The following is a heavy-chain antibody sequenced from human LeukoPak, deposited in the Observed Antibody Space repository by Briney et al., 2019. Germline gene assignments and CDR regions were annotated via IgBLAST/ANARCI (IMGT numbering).Heavy chain of an antibody. V-gene: IGHV3-21*01. CDR3: ARDWDSRGHSYGYWDY. D-gene: IGHD5-18*01. Sequence: GGSLRLSRAASGFTFSRSSMSWVRQAPGKGLDWVASISSSSSYIYYADSVKGRFTISRDNAKNSLYLQMNSLRAEDTALYYCARDWDSRGHSYGYWDYWGQGTLVTVSS. CDR2: ISSSSSYI. CDR1: GFTFSRSS. J-gene: IGHJ4*02.